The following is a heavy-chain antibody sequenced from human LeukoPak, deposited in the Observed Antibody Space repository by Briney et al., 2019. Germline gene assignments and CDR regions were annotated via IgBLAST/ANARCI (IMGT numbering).Heavy chain of an antibody. V-gene: IGHV4-4*07. CDR3: ARDRTAIWFGELLAGSMDV. CDR2: IYTSGST. J-gene: IGHJ6*03. D-gene: IGHD3-10*01. Sequence: SETLSLTCTVSGGSISSYYWSWIRQPAGKGLEWIGRIYTSGSTNYNPSLKSRVTISVDTSKNQFSLKLSSVTAADTAVYYCARDRTAIWFGELLAGSMDVWGKGTTVTISS. CDR1: GGSISSYY.